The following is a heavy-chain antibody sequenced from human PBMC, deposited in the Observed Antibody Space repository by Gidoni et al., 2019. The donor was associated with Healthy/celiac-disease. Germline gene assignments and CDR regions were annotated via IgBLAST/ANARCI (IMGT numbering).Heavy chain of an antibody. V-gene: IGHV3-7*04. CDR3: ARDLTLCGGGDCDTYPGAFDI. D-gene: IGHD2-21*02. CDR1: GFTLSSDW. CDR2: IKQDGSEK. J-gene: IGHJ3*02. Sequence: DVQLVESGGGWVQPGVSLSLSCAASGFTLSSDWLSWVRQAPGKGLEWVANIKQDGSEKYYVDSVKGRFTISRDNAKNTLYLQMNSLRAEDTAVYYCARDLTLCGGGDCDTYPGAFDIWGQGTMVTVSS.